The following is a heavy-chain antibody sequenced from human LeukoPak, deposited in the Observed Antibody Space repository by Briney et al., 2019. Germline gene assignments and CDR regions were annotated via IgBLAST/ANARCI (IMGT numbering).Heavy chain of an antibody. CDR2: ISGDGDST. D-gene: IGHD5-12*01. J-gene: IGHJ1*01. CDR1: GFTFDDYA. V-gene: IGHV3-43*02. Sequence: GALRLSCAASGFTFDDYAIHWVRQGPGKGLEWVSLISGDGDSTYYADSVKGRFTISRDNSKNSLYLQMNSLRTEDTAFYYCAKDNTHIGELFQHWGQGTLVTVSS. CDR3: AKDNTHIGELFQH.